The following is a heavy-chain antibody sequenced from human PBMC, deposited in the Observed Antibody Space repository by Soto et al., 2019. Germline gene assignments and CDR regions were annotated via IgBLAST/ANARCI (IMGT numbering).Heavy chain of an antibody. CDR3: ARETLPHDYGDYTRTPTP. CDR1: GFTVSSHY. CDR2: IYSGGST. Sequence: EVQLVESGGGLVQPGGSLRLSCAASGFTVSSHYMSWVRQAPGKGLEWVSVIYSGGSTYYADSVKGRFTISRDNSKNTLYLQMNSLRAEDTAVYYCARETLPHDYGDYTRTPTPWGQGTMVTVSS. D-gene: IGHD4-17*01. J-gene: IGHJ3*01. V-gene: IGHV3-66*01.